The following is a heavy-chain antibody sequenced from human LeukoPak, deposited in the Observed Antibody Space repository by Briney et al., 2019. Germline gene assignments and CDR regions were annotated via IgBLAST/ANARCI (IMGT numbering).Heavy chain of an antibody. CDR3: ARGVDYFDSSGYYPFYFDY. J-gene: IGHJ4*02. Sequence: GGSLRLSCAASGFSFSNCWMSWVRQAPGKGLEWVASINQDGSEKYYVDSVKGRFTISRDNARNSLSLQMNSLRAEDTAVYYCARGVDYFDSSGYYPFYFDYWGQGSLVTVSS. V-gene: IGHV3-7*01. CDR2: INQDGSEK. CDR1: GFSFSNCW. D-gene: IGHD3-22*01.